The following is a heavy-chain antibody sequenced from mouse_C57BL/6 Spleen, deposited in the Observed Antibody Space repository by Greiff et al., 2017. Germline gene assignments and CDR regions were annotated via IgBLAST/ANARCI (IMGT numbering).Heavy chain of an antibody. CDR3: ARDYYGTHAMDY. J-gene: IGHJ4*01. CDR1: GYTFTSYW. V-gene: IGHV1-64*01. CDR2: IHPNSGST. D-gene: IGHD1-1*01. Sequence: QVQLQQPGAELVKPGASVKLSCKASGYTFTSYWMHWVKQRPGQGLEWIGMIHPNSGSTNYNEKFKSKATLTVDKSSSTAYMQLSSLTSEDSAVYYCARDYYGTHAMDYWGQGTSVTVSS.